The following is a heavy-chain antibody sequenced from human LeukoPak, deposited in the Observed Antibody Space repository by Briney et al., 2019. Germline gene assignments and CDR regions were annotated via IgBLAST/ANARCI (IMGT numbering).Heavy chain of an antibody. J-gene: IGHJ4*02. D-gene: IGHD3-22*01. CDR3: ARQGRLLLQYYFDY. CDR2: IYYSGST. V-gene: IGHV4-39*01. CDR1: GGSISSSSYY. Sequence: PWETLSLTCTVSGGSISSSSYYWGWIRQPPGKGLEWIGSIYYSGSTYYNPSLKSRVTISVDTSKNQFSLKLSSVTAADTAVYYCARQGRLLLQYYFDYWGQGTLVTVSS.